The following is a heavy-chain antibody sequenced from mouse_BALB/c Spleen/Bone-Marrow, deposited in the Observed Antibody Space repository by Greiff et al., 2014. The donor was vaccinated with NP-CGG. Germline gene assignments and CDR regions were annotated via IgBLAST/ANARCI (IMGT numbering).Heavy chain of an antibody. V-gene: IGHV2-9*02. J-gene: IGHJ1*01. CDR3: AREGITTWYFDV. Sequence: QVQLKESGPGLVAPSQSLSITCTVSGLSLTSYGVHWVRQPPGKGLEWLGVIWAGGSTNYNSALMSRLSISKDNSKSQVFLKMNSLQTDDTAMYYCAREGITTWYFDVWGAGTTVTVSS. CDR1: GLSLTSYG. CDR2: IWAGGST. D-gene: IGHD2-4*01.